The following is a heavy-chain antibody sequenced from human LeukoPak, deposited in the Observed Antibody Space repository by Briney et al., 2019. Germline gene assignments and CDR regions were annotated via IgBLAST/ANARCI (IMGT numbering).Heavy chain of an antibody. CDR2: IWSDGTNK. CDR3: ARDHGSSGWYLDALDI. V-gene: IGHV3-33*01. CDR1: GFTFSSYG. Sequence: GRSLRLSCATSGFTFSSYGMHWVCQAPGKGLEWVAVIWSDGTNKYYVDSVKGRFTISRDNSKNTLYLQMNSLRAEDTAVYYCARDHGSSGWYLDALDIWGQGTMVTVSS. J-gene: IGHJ3*02. D-gene: IGHD6-19*01.